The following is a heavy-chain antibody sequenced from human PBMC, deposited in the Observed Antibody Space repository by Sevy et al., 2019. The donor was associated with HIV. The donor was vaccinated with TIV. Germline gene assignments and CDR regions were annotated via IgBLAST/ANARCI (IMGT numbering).Heavy chain of an antibody. V-gene: IGHV3-30*04. CDR1: GFIFSNFA. D-gene: IGHD1-26*01. CDR2: TSYDGSHK. CDR3: ARGENDDEFFQY. Sequence: GGSLRLSCAVSGFIFSNFAMHWVRQAPGKGLEWVAVTSYDGSHKYYADSVKGRFTVSRDNSRNILSLEMNNLRRDDTAVYYCARGENDDEFFQYWGQGTLVTVS. J-gene: IGHJ1*01.